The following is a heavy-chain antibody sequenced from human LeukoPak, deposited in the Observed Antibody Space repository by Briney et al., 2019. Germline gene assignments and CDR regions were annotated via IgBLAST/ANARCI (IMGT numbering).Heavy chain of an antibody. CDR2: IYYSGST. D-gene: IGHD3-22*01. V-gene: IGHV4-31*03. CDR3: VGTNYYDSSGFDY. Sequence: SETLSLTCTVSGGSISSGGYYWRWIRQHPGKGLEWIGYIYYSGSTYYNPSLKSRVTISVDTSKNQFSLKLSSVTAADTAVYYCVGTNYYDSSGFDYWGQGTLVTVSS. J-gene: IGHJ4*02. CDR1: GGSISSGGYY.